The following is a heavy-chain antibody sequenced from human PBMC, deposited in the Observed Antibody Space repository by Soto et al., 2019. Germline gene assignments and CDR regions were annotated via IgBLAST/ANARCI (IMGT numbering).Heavy chain of an antibody. Sequence: GSLRLSSAASGXTFSTYWMHWVRQAPGKGLEWVAVISYDGSNKYYADSVKGRFTISRDNSKNTLYLQMNSLRAEDTAVYYCAKESTPVGYDILTGQSLDVWGQGTTGTVSS. D-gene: IGHD3-9*01. V-gene: IGHV3-30*18. CDR3: AKESTPVGYDILTGQSLDV. CDR1: GXTFSTYW. CDR2: ISYDGSNK. J-gene: IGHJ6*02.